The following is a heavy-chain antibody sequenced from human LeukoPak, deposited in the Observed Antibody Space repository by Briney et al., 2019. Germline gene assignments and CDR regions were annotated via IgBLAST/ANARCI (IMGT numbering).Heavy chain of an antibody. Sequence: PGGSLRLSCAASGFSFSGYAMSWVRQAPGKGLEWVSYISNSGGSIYYADSVKGRFTVSRDNAKSSLYLQMNSLRAEDTAVYYCATDGSGWFHYWGQGTLVTVSS. CDR1: GFSFSGYA. V-gene: IGHV3-48*03. D-gene: IGHD6-19*01. CDR3: ATDGSGWFHY. CDR2: ISNSGGSI. J-gene: IGHJ4*02.